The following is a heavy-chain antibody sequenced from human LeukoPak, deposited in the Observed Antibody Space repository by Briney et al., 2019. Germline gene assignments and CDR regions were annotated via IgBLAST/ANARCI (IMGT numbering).Heavy chain of an antibody. CDR3: ARDTQRKVAANFDY. D-gene: IGHD2-15*01. J-gene: IGHJ4*02. CDR2: IWYDGSNK. Sequence: GGSLRLSCAASGFTFSSYGMHWVRQAPGKGLEWVAVIWYDGSNKYYADSVKGRFTISRDNSKNTLYLQMNSLRAEDTAVYYCARDTQRKVAANFDYWGQGTLVTVSS. V-gene: IGHV3-33*01. CDR1: GFTFSSYG.